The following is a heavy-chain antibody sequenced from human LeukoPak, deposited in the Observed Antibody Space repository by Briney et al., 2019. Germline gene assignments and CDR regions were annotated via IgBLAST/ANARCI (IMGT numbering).Heavy chain of an antibody. D-gene: IGHD3-3*01. CDR1: GFTFSSYA. Sequence: PGGSLRLSCAASGFTFSSYAMSWVRQAPGKGLEWVSAITGSGGSTYYADSVKGRFTISRDNSKNALYLQMNSLRAEDTAVYSCATTRRFLEWLGDGFDIWGQGTMVSVSS. CDR2: ITGSGGST. V-gene: IGHV3-23*01. CDR3: ATTRRFLEWLGDGFDI. J-gene: IGHJ3*02.